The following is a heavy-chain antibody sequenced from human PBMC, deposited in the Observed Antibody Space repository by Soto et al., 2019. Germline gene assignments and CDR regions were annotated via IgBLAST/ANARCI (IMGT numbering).Heavy chain of an antibody. J-gene: IGHJ4*02. Sequence: QITFKESGPTLVKPTQTLTLTCTFSGFSLSTSGLAVGWIRQPPGKALEWLALIYWHDDKRYSPSLKSRLTIPKDTSKNQVVLTMTNMDPVDTATYYCAHRRCIGGSCYLSFDSWGQGTLGTVSS. CDR3: AHRRCIGGSCYLSFDS. D-gene: IGHD2-15*01. CDR2: IYWHDDK. CDR1: GFSLSTSGLA. V-gene: IGHV2-5*01.